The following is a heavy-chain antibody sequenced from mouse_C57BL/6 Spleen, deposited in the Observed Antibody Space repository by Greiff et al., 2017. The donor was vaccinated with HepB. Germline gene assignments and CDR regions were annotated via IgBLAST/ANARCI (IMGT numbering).Heavy chain of an antibody. V-gene: IGHV2-5*01. J-gene: IGHJ3*01. CDR1: GFSLTSYG. Sequence: VKLVESGPGLVQPSQSLSITCTVSGFSLTSYGVHWVRQSPGKGLEWLGVIWRGGSTDYNAAFMSRLSITKDNSKSQVFFKMNSLQADDTAIYYCAHYDYDAVAGFAYWGQGTLVTVSA. CDR3: AHYDYDAVAGFAY. D-gene: IGHD2-4*01. CDR2: IWRGGST.